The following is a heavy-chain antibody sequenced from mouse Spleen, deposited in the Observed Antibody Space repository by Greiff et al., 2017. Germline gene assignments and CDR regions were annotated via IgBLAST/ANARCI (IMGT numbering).Heavy chain of an antibody. J-gene: IGHJ3*01. V-gene: IGHV1-26*01. Sequence: EVQLQQSGPELVKPGASVKISCKASGYTFTDYYMNWVKQSHGKSLEWIGDINPNNGGTSYNQKFKGKATLTVDKSSSTAYMELRSLTSEDSAVYYCAMRAWFAYWGQGTLVTVSA. CDR2: INPNNGGT. CDR1: GYTFTDYY. CDR3: AMRAWFAY.